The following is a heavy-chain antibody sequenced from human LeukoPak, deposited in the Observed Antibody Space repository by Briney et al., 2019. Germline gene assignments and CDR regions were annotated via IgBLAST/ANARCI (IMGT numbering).Heavy chain of an antibody. J-gene: IGHJ3*02. D-gene: IGHD3-3*01. CDR3: ARVREEWLLYYAFDI. Sequence: PSETLSLTCTVSGYSISSGYYWGWIRQPPGKGLEWIGSIYHSGITYYNPSLKSRVTISVDTSKNQFSLKLSSVTAADTAVYCCARVREEWLLYYAFDIWGQGTMVTVSS. CDR1: GYSISSGYY. CDR2: IYHSGIT. V-gene: IGHV4-38-2*02.